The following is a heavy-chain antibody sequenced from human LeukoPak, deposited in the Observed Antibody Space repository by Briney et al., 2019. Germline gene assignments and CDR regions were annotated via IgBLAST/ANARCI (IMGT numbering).Heavy chain of an antibody. V-gene: IGHV3-33*08. D-gene: IGHD4-11*01. J-gene: IGHJ1*01. CDR3: ATGGNFYYSH. CDR1: GFTFSSYG. CDR2: AYGDGSSQ. Sequence: GGSLRLSCAASGFTFSSYGMHWVRQAPGKGLEWVAVAYGDGSSQYYADSVKGRFSISKDISKNTLSLQMNSLRAEDTAVYSCATGGNFYYSHWGQGTLVTVSS.